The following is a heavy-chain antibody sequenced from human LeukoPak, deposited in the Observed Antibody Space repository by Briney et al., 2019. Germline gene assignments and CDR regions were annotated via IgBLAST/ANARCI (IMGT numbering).Heavy chain of an antibody. D-gene: IGHD3-16*01. V-gene: IGHV1-69*05. CDR1: GGTFSSYA. CDR2: ITPIFGTA. J-gene: IGHJ5*02. Sequence: ASVKVSCKASGGTFSSYAISWVRQAPGQGLEWMGGITPIFGTANYAQKFQGRVTITTDESTSTAYMELSSLRSEDTAVYYCARDGMGGTNWFDPWGQGTLVTVSS. CDR3: ARDGMGGTNWFDP.